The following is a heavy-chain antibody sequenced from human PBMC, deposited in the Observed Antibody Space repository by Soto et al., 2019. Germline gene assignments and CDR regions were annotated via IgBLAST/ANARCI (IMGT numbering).Heavy chain of an antibody. CDR2: INPASGHT. Sequence: QVQLVQSGAEVKKPGASVKVSCKASGYTFTTYALHWVRQAPGQRPEWMGWINPASGHTKYSKKFQDRVTITRDTSASTGYMELSSLRSEDTAVHYCGRSVVGATGEILYNAMDVWGQGTTVTVSS. D-gene: IGHD1-26*01. CDR3: GRSVVGATGEILYNAMDV. CDR1: GYTFTTYA. J-gene: IGHJ6*02. V-gene: IGHV1-3*01.